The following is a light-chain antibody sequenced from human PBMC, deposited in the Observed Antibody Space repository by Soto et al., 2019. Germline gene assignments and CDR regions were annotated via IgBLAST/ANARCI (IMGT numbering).Light chain of an antibody. Sequence: IVLTQSPGTLSLSPGERATLSCRASHIVRSSFLAWYQQKPGQAPRLLIFGASNRASDIPDRFSGSGSGTDFTLTISRLDPEDFAVYYCQQYGSSPFSFGPGTKVDI. J-gene: IGKJ3*01. CDR2: GAS. CDR1: HIVRSSF. V-gene: IGKV3-20*01. CDR3: QQYGSSPFS.